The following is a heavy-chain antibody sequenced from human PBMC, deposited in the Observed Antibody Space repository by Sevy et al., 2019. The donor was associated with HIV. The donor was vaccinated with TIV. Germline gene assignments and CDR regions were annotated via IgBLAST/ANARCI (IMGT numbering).Heavy chain of an antibody. V-gene: IGHV1-69*13. J-gene: IGHJ6*02. CDR2: IIPIFGTA. CDR1: GDTFSSYA. CDR3: ARVSPAAIVSGLRVYYYYGMDV. D-gene: IGHD2-2*02. Sequence: ASVKVSCKASGDTFSSYAISWVRQAHGQGLEWMGGIIPIFGTANYAQKFQGRVTITADESTSTAYMELSSLRSEDTAVYYCARVSPAAIVSGLRVYYYYGMDVWGQGTTVTVSS.